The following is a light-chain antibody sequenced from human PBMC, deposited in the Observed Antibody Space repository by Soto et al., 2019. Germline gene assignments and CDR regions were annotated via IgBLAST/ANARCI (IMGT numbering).Light chain of an antibody. CDR3: QQYDTYWT. V-gene: IGKV1-5*03. CDR2: KAS. J-gene: IGKJ1*01. Sequence: IVLTQSPATLSASVGDRVIITCRASESISNWLAWYQQKPGKAPNLLIYKASSLKSGVPLRFSGSGSGTEFTLTINSLQPDDFATYYCQQYDTYWTFGQGTKVDIK. CDR1: ESISNW.